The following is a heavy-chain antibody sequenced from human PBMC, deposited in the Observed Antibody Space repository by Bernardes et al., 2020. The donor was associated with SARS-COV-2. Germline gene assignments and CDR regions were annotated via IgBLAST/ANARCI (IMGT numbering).Heavy chain of an antibody. D-gene: IGHD7-27*01. Sequence: SVKVPCRASGYTFTDYYMHWVRQAPGPGLEWLGWINPKTGGPTYAQKFQGWVTLTRDTSMSTAYMEVSRLRSDDTAVYYCARETGDRGGRYFDYWGQGTLVTVSS. CDR1: GYTFTDYY. V-gene: IGHV1-2*04. CDR3: ARETGDRGGRYFDY. CDR2: INPKTGGP. J-gene: IGHJ4*02.